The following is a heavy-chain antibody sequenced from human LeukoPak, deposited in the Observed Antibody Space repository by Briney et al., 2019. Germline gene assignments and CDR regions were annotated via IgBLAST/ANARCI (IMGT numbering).Heavy chain of an antibody. CDR2: INPNSGGT. J-gene: IGHJ5*02. D-gene: IGHD6-19*01. Sequence: GASVKVSCKASGYTFTGYYMHWVRQAPGQGLEWVGWINPNSGGTNYAQKFQGRVTMTRDTSISTAYMELSRLRSDDTAVYYCARDKPPYSSGWYREDWFDPWGQGTLVTVSS. V-gene: IGHV1-2*02. CDR3: ARDKPPYSSGWYREDWFDP. CDR1: GYTFTGYY.